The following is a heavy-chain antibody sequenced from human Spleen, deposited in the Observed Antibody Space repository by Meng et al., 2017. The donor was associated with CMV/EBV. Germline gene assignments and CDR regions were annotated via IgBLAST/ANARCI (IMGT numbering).Heavy chain of an antibody. CDR1: GFTFSSYA. CDR3: AREGYCSSTSCSAFQH. V-gene: IGHV3-30-3*01. J-gene: IGHJ1*01. D-gene: IGHD2-2*01. CDR2: ISYDGSNK. Sequence: SGFTFSSYAMPWVRQAPGKGLEWVAVISYDGSNKYYADSVKGRFTISRDNSKNTLYLQMNSLRAEDTAVYYCAREGYCSSTSCSAFQHWGQGTLVTVSS.